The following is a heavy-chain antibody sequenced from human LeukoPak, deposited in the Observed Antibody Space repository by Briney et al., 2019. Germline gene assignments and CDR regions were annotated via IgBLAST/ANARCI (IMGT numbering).Heavy chain of an antibody. CDR3: AKDSTMIVVASDY. J-gene: IGHJ4*02. CDR2: ISSSSSTI. D-gene: IGHD3-22*01. CDR1: GFTFSSYS. Sequence: GGSLRLSCAASGFTFSSYSMNWVRQAPGKGLEWVSYISSSSSTIYYADSVKGRFTISRDNSKNTLYLQMNSLRAEDTAVYYCAKDSTMIVVASDYWGQGTLVTVSS. V-gene: IGHV3-48*01.